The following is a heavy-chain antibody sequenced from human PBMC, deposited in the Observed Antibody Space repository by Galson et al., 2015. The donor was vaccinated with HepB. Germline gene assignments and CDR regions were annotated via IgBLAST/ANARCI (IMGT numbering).Heavy chain of an antibody. CDR3: AKDRSGFYASGSSDY. Sequence: SLRLSFAASGFTFSSYGMHWVRQAPGKGLQWVAFIRSDESQKFYGDSVKGRFTISRDNFKNTLYLQLKSLTAEDTAVYYCAKDRSGFYASGSSDYWGQGTVVTVSS. D-gene: IGHD3-10*01. CDR1: GFTFSSYG. J-gene: IGHJ4*02. CDR2: IRSDESQK. V-gene: IGHV3-30*02.